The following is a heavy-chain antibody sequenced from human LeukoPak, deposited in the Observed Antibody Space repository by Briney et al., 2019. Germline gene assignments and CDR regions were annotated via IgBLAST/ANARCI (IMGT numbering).Heavy chain of an antibody. V-gene: IGHV4-59*01. J-gene: IGHJ5*02. CDR1: GGSISRDY. CDR2: IYYSGRT. CDR3: ARSRDILVVPAAIGLNWFDP. Sequence: SETLSLTCTVSGGSISRDYWSWIRQPPGKGLEWIGYIYYSGRTDYNPSLKSRVTISVDTSKSQFSLKLNSVTAADTAVYYCARSRDILVVPAAIGLNWFDPWGQGTLVTVSS. D-gene: IGHD2-2*01.